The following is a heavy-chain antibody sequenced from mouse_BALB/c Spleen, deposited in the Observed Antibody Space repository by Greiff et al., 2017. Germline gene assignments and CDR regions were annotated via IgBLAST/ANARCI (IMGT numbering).Heavy chain of an antibody. CDR2: ISYSGST. J-gene: IGHJ2*01. V-gene: IGHV3-2*02. Sequence: DVKLVESGPGLVKPSQSLSLTCTVTGYSITSDYAWNWIRQFPGNKLEWMGYISYSGSTSYNPSLKSRISITRDTSKNQFFLQLNSVTTEDTATYYCARGGDFDYWGQGTTLTVSS. CDR3: ARGGDFDY. CDR1: GYSITSDYA.